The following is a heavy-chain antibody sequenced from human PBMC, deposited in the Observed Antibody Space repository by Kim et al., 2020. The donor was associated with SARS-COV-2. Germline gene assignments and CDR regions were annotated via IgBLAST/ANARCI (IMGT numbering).Heavy chain of an antibody. Sequence: GGSLRLSCAASGFTFSNNAMTWVRQAPGKGLEWVSTISGSGGDTNYADSVKGRFTISRDNSKNTLYLQMNSLRAEDTAVYYCAKDLTNIWYDKSYFDYWGQGTLVTVSS. D-gene: IGHD3-9*01. J-gene: IGHJ4*02. CDR3: AKDLTNIWYDKSYFDY. CDR2: ISGSGGDT. CDR1: GFTFSNNA. V-gene: IGHV3-23*01.